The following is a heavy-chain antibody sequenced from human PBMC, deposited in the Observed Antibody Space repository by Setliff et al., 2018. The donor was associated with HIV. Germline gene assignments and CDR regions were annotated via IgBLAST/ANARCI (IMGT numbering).Heavy chain of an antibody. D-gene: IGHD1-20*01. CDR1: GFTFSDYH. J-gene: IGHJ6*02. V-gene: IGHV3-11*01. Sequence: GGSLRLSCAASGFTFSDYHMSWIRQAPGKGLEWISYISTGTTIFYADSVKGRFTISRDNAKNSLYLEMNSLRAEDTAVYYCSTVKWNDDYYYYGMDVWGQGTTVTVSS. CDR3: STVKWNDDYYYYGMDV. CDR2: ISTGTTI.